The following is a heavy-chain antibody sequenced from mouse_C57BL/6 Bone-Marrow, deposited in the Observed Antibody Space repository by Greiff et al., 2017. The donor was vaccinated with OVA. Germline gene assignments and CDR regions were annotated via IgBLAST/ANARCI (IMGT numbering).Heavy chain of an antibody. CDR2: IDPENGDT. CDR3: TTYNGSSTGFAY. V-gene: IGHV14-4*01. D-gene: IGHD1-1*01. Sequence: EVQLQQSGAELVRPGASVKLSCTASGFNIKDDYMHWVKQRPEQGLEWIGWIDPENGDTEYASKFQGKATITADTSSNTAYLQLSSLTSEDTAVYYCTTYNGSSTGFAYWGQGTLVTVSA. CDR1: GFNIKDDY. J-gene: IGHJ3*01.